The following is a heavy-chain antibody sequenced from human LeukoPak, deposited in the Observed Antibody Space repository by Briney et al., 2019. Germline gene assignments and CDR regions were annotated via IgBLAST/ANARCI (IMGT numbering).Heavy chain of an antibody. Sequence: ASVKVSCKASGYTFTSYGICWVRQAPGQGLEWMGWISAYNGNTNYAQKLQGRVTMTTDTSTSTAYMELRSLRSDDTAVYYCARAGDIGSTTKPYGYYYYYMDVWGKGTTVTVSS. V-gene: IGHV1-18*01. J-gene: IGHJ6*03. D-gene: IGHD2/OR15-2a*01. CDR2: ISAYNGNT. CDR1: GYTFTSYG. CDR3: ARAGDIGSTTKPYGYYYYYMDV.